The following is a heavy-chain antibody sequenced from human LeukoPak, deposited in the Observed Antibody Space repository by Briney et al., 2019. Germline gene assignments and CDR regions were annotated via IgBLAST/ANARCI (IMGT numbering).Heavy chain of an antibody. CDR2: IYYSGST. Sequence: PSQTLSLTCTVSGGSISSGDYYWSWIRQPPGKGLEWIGYIYYSGSTYYNPSLKSRVATSVDTSKNQFSLKLSSVTAADTAVYYCAREGGHSVPFDYWGQGTLVTVSS. CDR3: AREGGHSVPFDY. J-gene: IGHJ4*02. CDR1: GGSISSGDYY. D-gene: IGHD3-16*01. V-gene: IGHV4-30-4*01.